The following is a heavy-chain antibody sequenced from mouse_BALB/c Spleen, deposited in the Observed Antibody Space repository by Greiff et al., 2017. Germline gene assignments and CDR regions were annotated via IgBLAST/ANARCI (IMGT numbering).Heavy chain of an antibody. Sequence: KQSGAELVRPWSSVKISCKASGYAFSSYWMNWVKQRPGQGLEWIGQIYPGDGDTNYNGKFKGKATLTADKSSSTASMQLSSPTAEDSAVYYCTTYGNYLFDVWGAGTAVTVSS. D-gene: IGHD2-1*01. CDR1: GYAFSSYW. V-gene: IGHV1-80*01. CDR2: IYPGDGDT. J-gene: IGHJ1*01. CDR3: TTYGNYLFDV.